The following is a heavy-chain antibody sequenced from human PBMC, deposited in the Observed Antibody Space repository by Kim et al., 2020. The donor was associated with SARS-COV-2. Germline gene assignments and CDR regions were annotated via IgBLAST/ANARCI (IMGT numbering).Heavy chain of an antibody. V-gene: IGHV4-4*02. CDR2: IYHSGST. D-gene: IGHD6-19*01. CDR1: GGSISSSNW. J-gene: IGHJ4*02. CDR3: ASGMVPPPYSSGHNYFDY. Sequence: SETLSLTCAVSGGSISSSNWWSWVRQPPGKGLEWIGEIYHSGSTNYNPSLKSRVTISVDKSKNQFSLKLSSVTAADTAVYYCASGMVPPPYSSGHNYFDYWGQGTLVTVSS.